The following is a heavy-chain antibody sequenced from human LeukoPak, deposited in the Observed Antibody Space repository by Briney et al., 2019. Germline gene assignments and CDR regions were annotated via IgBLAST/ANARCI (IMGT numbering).Heavy chain of an antibody. CDR3: ARDPIDYGDYRAFDI. J-gene: IGHJ3*02. V-gene: IGHV4-34*01. CDR1: GGSFSGYY. CDR2: INHSGST. Sequence: PETLSLTCAVYGGSFSGYYWSWIRQPPGKGLEWIGEINHSGSTNYNPSLKSRVTISVDTSKNQFSLKLSSVTAADTAVYYCARDPIDYGDYRAFDIWGQGTMVTVSS. D-gene: IGHD4-17*01.